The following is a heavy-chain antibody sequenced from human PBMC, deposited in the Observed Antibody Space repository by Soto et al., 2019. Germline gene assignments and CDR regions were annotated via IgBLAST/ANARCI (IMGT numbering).Heavy chain of an antibody. D-gene: IGHD1-26*01. CDR3: ARGREDGRGMDV. J-gene: IGHJ6*02. CDR2: INPNSGGT. Sequence: ASVTVSCKASGYTFTGYYMHWVRQAPGQGLEWMGWINPNSGGTNYAQKFQGWVTMTRDTSISTAYTELSRLRSDDTAVYYCARGREDGRGMDVWGQGTTVTVSS. CDR1: GYTFTGYY. V-gene: IGHV1-2*04.